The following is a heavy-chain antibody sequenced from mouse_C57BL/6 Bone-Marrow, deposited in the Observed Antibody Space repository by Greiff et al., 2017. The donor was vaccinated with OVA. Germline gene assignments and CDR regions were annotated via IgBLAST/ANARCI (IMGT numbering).Heavy chain of an antibody. V-gene: IGHV5-15*04. CDR2: ISNLAYSI. J-gene: IGHJ2*01. CDR1: GFTFSDYG. Sequence: EVMLVESGGGLVQPGGSLKLSCAASGFTFSDYGMAWVRQAPRKGPEWVAFISNLAYSIYYADTVTGRFTISRENAKNTLYLELSSLRSEDTAMDYCERRNLDSSFDYWGQGTTLTVSS. CDR3: ERRNLDSSFDY.